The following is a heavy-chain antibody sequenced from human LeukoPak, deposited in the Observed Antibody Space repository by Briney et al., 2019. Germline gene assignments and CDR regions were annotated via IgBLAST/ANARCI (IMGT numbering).Heavy chain of an antibody. CDR1: GFSFSSYE. Sequence: GGSLRLSCAASGFSFSSYEMNWVRQASGKGLEWVSYITSGTTTYYTDSVKGRFTISRDNAKNSLYLQMNSLRAEDTAVYYCARVNWGLGALDVWGQGIMVIVSS. CDR3: ARVNWGLGALDV. D-gene: IGHD7-27*01. J-gene: IGHJ3*01. V-gene: IGHV3-48*03. CDR2: ITSGTTT.